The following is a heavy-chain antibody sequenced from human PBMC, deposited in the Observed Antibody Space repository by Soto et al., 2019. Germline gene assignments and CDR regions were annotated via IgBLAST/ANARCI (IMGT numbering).Heavy chain of an antibody. J-gene: IGHJ3*01. CDR2: IDYSGNT. D-gene: IGHD3-22*01. CDR3: ARQNNNYYDRSRNAFDV. CDR1: GGSFSGHY. V-gene: IGHV4-34*01. Sequence: QVQLQQWGAGLLKPSETLSLTCAVSGGSFSGHYWSWIRQPPGTGPEWIGEIDYSGNTNYNPSLKSRVTMSVDTSKNQFSLKLSSVTAADTAAYYCARQNNNYYDRSRNAFDVWGQGTMVTVSS.